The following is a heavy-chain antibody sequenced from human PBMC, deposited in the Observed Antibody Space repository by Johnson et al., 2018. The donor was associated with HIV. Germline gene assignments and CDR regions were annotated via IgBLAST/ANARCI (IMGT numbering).Heavy chain of an antibody. Sequence: QVQLVESGGGVVQPGRSLRLSCAASGFTFSTYAMHWVRQAPGKGLEWVALISYDGSDKYYADSLKARFTISRDNSKNTLYLQMNSMRAEDTAAYYCARAGSTSGWFDAFDIWGQGTMVTVSS. V-gene: IGHV3-30*04. CDR3: ARAGSTSGWFDAFDI. J-gene: IGHJ3*02. CDR2: ISYDGSDK. D-gene: IGHD6-19*01. CDR1: GFTFSTYA.